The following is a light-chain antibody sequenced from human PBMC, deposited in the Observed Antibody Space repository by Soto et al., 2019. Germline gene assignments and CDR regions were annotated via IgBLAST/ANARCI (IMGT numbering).Light chain of an antibody. Sequence: IWMTQSPSTLSASVGDTVTITRRATEDVSQWLAWYQQKPGQAPKLLIYKASTLETGVPSRFSGRGSGTEFILTIRDLQPDDFATNYCQQYDSYSHTFGQGTKVDTK. J-gene: IGKJ2*01. CDR2: KAS. CDR1: EDVSQW. CDR3: QQYDSYSHT. V-gene: IGKV1-5*03.